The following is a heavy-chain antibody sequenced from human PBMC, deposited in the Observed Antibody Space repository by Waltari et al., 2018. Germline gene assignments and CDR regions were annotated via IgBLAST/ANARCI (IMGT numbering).Heavy chain of an antibody. V-gene: IGHV3-7*01. CDR2: IKQDGSEK. D-gene: IGHD2-15*01. CDR1: GFTFSSYW. J-gene: IGHJ3*02. CDR3: ASVVAAMVDAFDI. Sequence: EVQLVESGGGLVQPGGSVRLSCAASGFTFSSYWMSWVRQATGKGLEWVANIKQDGSEKYYVDSVKGRFTISRDNAKNSLYLQMNSLRAEDTAVYYCASVVAAMVDAFDIWGQGTMVTVSS.